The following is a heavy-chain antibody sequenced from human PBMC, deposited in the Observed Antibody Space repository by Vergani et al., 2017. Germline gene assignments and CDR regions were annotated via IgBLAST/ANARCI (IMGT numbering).Heavy chain of an antibody. D-gene: IGHD2-15*01. CDR2: TYYRSKWYN. CDR3: ARVRYSSGGSCPDAFDI. J-gene: IGHJ3*02. Sequence: QVQLQQSGPGLVKPSQTLSLTCAISGDSVSSNSAAWNWIRQSPSRGLEWLGRTYYRSKWYNDYAVSVKSRITINPDTSKNQFSLQLNSVTPEDTAVYYCARVRYSSGGSCPDAFDIWGQGTMVTVSS. CDR1: GDSVSSNSAA. V-gene: IGHV6-1*01.